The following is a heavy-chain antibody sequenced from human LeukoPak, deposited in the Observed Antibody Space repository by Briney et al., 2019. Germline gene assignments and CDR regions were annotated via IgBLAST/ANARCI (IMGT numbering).Heavy chain of an antibody. CDR3: AREQFSGDLLFFDY. V-gene: IGHV4-59*01. CDR2: IYYSGTT. CDR1: GDSISSYY. J-gene: IGHJ4*02. D-gene: IGHD2-21*02. Sequence: SETLSLTCTVSGDSISSYYWSWIRQPPGKGLEWIGDIYYSGTTNYSPSFKSRVTISLDTSKNQFSLKLGSVTAADTAVYYCAREQFSGDLLFFDYWGQGTLVTVSS.